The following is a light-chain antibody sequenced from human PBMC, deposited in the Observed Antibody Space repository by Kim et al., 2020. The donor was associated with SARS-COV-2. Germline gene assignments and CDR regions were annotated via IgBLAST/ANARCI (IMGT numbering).Light chain of an antibody. V-gene: IGLV1-47*01. CDR2: ENY. Sequence: GQSVTISCSGSSSNIESNYVYWYRQLPGAAPKLLIYENYQRPSGVPDRFSGSKSGTSASLAISGLRSEDEADYCAAWDNSLSVHYVFGTGTKVTVL. CDR1: SSNIESNY. CDR3: AAWDNSLSVHYV. J-gene: IGLJ1*01.